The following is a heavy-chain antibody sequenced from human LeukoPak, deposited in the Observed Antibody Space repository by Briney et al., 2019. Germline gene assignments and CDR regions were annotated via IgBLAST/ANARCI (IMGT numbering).Heavy chain of an antibody. CDR3: ARVVGDTSTWGPRWFDP. J-gene: IGHJ5*01. Sequence: PSETLSLTCAVYGGSFSGYYWSWIRQPPGKGLEWIGEINHSGSTNYNPSLKSRVTISVDTSKNQFSLKLTSVTAADTAVYFCARVVGDTSTWGPRWFDPWGQGTLVTVS. CDR1: GGSFSGYY. CDR2: INHSGST. D-gene: IGHD6-13*01. V-gene: IGHV4-34*01.